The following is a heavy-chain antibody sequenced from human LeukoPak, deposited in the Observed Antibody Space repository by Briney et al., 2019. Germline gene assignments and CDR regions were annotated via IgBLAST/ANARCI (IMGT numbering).Heavy chain of an antibody. D-gene: IGHD3-10*01. J-gene: IGHJ6*03. Sequence: PSETLSLTCAVYGGSFSGYYWSWIRQPPGKGLEWIGEINHSGSTNYNPSLKSRVTISVDTSKNQFSPKLSSVTAADTAVYYCARYGSGSYYRVYYYYYMDVWGKGTTVTVSS. V-gene: IGHV4-34*01. CDR2: INHSGST. CDR1: GGSFSGYY. CDR3: ARYGSGSYYRVYYYYYMDV.